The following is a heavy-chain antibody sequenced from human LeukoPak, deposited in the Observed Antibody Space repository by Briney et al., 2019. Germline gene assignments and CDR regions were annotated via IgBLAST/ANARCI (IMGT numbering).Heavy chain of an antibody. CDR1: RLTFSGSA. J-gene: IGHJ4*02. CDR2: IRRKGNSYAT. D-gene: IGHD4-23*01. Sequence: GGSLRLSCAAPRLTFSGSAMHWVRQASGEGMEWGGRIRRKGNSYATGYAASVKGRFTISRDDSKNTAYLQMNSLKTEDTAVYYCTGNLRWTFDYWGQGTLVTVSS. V-gene: IGHV3-73*01. CDR3: TGNLRWTFDY.